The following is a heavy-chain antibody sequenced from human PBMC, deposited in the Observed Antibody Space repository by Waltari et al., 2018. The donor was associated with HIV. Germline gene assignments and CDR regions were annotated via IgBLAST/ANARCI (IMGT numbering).Heavy chain of an antibody. CDR1: GYSFTTYG. Sequence: QIQLAQSGAEVKKPGASVKVSCKASGYSFTTYGISWGRQAPGQGRDWVGWISPYNGNTNYAQKLPGRVTMTTDTSATTVFLEMRGLRSDDTAIYYCAKSKDATYYYFGLDVWGQGTTVTVSS. CDR3: AKSKDATYYYFGLDV. CDR2: ISPYNGNT. J-gene: IGHJ6*02. V-gene: IGHV1-18*01.